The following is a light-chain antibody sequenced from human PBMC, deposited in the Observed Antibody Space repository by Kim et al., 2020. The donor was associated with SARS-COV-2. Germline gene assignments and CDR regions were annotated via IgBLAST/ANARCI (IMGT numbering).Light chain of an antibody. J-gene: IGLJ2*01. V-gene: IGLV2-8*01. Sequence: PVQSVTISCTGTSSDIGAYNYVSWYQQHPDKAPKLMIYEVTKRPSGAPDRFSGSKSGNTASLTVSGLQAEDEADYYCSSYAGSNVIFGGGTQLTVL. CDR3: SSYAGSNVI. CDR1: SSDIGAYNY. CDR2: EVT.